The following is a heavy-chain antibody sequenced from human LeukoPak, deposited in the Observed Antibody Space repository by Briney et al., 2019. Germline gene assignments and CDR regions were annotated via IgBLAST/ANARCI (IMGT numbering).Heavy chain of an antibody. D-gene: IGHD2-21*01. V-gene: IGHV3-23*01. CDR3: AKVPLTWLVRDYYYMDV. J-gene: IGHJ6*03. CDR2: ISGSGGST. Sequence: GGSLRLSCAASGFTFSSYAMSWVRQAPGKGLEWVSGISGSGGSTYYVDSVKGRFTISRDNSKNTLYLQMNSLRAEDTAEYYCAKVPLTWLVRDYYYMDVWGEGTTVTVSS. CDR1: GFTFSSYA.